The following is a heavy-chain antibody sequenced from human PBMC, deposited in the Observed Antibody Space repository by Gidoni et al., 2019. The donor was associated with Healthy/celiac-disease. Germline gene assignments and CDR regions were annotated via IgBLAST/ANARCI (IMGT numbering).Heavy chain of an antibody. Sequence: QVQLVESGGGVVQPGRSLRLSCAASGFTFSSYGMHWVRQAPGKGLEWLAVISYDGSNKYYADSVKGRFTISRDNSKNTLYLQMNSLRAEDTAVYYCAKDQLSGYDFPIFDYWGQRTLVTVSS. J-gene: IGHJ4*02. CDR2: ISYDGSNK. CDR3: AKDQLSGYDFPIFDY. CDR1: GFTFSSYG. D-gene: IGHD5-12*01. V-gene: IGHV3-30*18.